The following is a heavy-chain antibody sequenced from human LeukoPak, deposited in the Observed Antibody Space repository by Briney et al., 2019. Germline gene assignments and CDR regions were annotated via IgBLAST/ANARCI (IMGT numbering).Heavy chain of an antibody. Sequence: KSSQTLSLTCTVSGGSISSGGYFWSWVRQHPGKGLEWIGYISHSGSTYYNPSLKSRVTISLDTSKDRISLRLSSVTAADTAVYYCARDLWFGEYNWFDPWGQGTLVTVSS. CDR1: GGSISSGGYF. D-gene: IGHD3-10*01. V-gene: IGHV4-31*03. J-gene: IGHJ5*02. CDR2: ISHSGST. CDR3: ARDLWFGEYNWFDP.